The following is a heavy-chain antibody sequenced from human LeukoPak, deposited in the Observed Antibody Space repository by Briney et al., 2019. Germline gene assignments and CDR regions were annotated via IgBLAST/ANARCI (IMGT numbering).Heavy chain of an antibody. V-gene: IGHV5-51*01. Sequence: GGSLQISCQASGSHFTNYWIGWVRQLPGKGLEGMGIIYPDDSDTRYNPSFQGQVTISADKSISTAYLQWSSLKASDTAMYYCARRRYNQTPGDYWGQGTLVTVSS. J-gene: IGHJ4*02. CDR2: IYPDDSDT. CDR3: ARRRYNQTPGDY. D-gene: IGHD4-23*01. CDR1: GSHFTNYW.